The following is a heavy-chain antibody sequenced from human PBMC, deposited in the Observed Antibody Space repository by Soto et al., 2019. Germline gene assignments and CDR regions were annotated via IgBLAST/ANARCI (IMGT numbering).Heavy chain of an antibody. CDR3: ARGGGSRDFWSGYYRDYYYYGMDV. Sequence: GGSLRLSCAASGFTFSSYWMSWVRQAPGKGLEWVANIKQDGSEKYYVDSVKGRFTISRDNSKNTLYLQMNSLRAEDTAVYYCARGGGSRDFWSGYYRDYYYYGMDVWGQGTTVTVSS. V-gene: IGHV3-7*04. D-gene: IGHD3-3*01. CDR1: GFTFSSYW. CDR2: IKQDGSEK. J-gene: IGHJ6*02.